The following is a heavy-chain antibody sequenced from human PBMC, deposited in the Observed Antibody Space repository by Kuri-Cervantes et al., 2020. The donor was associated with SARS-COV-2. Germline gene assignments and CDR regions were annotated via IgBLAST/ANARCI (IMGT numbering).Heavy chain of an antibody. CDR1: GGSISSGDYY. D-gene: IGHD3-16*01. V-gene: IGHV4-30-4*08. CDR2: IYYSGST. J-gene: IGHJ6*03. Sequence: SETLSLTCTVSGGSISSGDYYWSWIRQPPGKGLEWIGYIYYSGSTYYNPSLKSRATISVDTSKNQFSLKLSSVTAADTAVYYCTRDLWGSPGYMDVWGKGTTVTVSS. CDR3: TRDLWGSPGYMDV.